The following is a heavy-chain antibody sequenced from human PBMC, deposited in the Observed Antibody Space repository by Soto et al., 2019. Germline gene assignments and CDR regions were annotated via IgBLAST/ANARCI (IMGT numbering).Heavy chain of an antibody. CDR3: ARELGLMVRGADSDAFDI. CDR2: IYCSGST. D-gene: IGHD3-10*01. J-gene: IGHJ3*02. Sequence: QVQLQESGPGLVKPSQTLSLTCTVSGGSISSGGYYWSWIRQHPGKGLEWIGYIYCSGSTYYNPFLNSRVTISVDTSKNQFSLKLSSVTAADTAVYYCARELGLMVRGADSDAFDIWGQGTMVTVSS. CDR1: GGSISSGGYY. V-gene: IGHV4-31*03.